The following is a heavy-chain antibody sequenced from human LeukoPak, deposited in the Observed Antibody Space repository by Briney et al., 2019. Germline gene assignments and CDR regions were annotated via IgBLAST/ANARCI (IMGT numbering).Heavy chain of an antibody. CDR3: AREVGGGATNYFDY. D-gene: IGHD1-26*01. CDR2: IYSADSA. CDR1: GLTLSSYA. Sequence: GGSLRLSCSASGLTLSSYAMQWVRQAPGEGLEWVSVIYSADSAYYADSVKGRFTISRDNSKNTLYLQMNSPRADDTAVYYCAREVGGGATNYFDYWGQGTLVTVSS. J-gene: IGHJ4*02. V-gene: IGHV3-53*01.